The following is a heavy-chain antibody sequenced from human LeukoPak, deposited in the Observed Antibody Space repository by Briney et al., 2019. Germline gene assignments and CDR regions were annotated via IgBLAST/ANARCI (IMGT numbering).Heavy chain of an antibody. CDR3: ARDHCSSTICYWVY. Sequence: ASVKVSCKASGYTFTSYYMHWVRQAPGQGLEWMGRINPNSGGTNYAQKFQGRVTMTRDTSISTAYMELSRLRSDDTAVYYCARDHCSSTICYWVYWGQGTLVTVSS. CDR2: INPNSGGT. D-gene: IGHD2-2*01. J-gene: IGHJ4*02. CDR1: GYTFTSYY. V-gene: IGHV1-2*06.